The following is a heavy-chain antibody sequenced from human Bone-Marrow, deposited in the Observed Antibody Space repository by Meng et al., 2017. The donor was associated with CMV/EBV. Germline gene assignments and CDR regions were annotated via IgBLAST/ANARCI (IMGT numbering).Heavy chain of an antibody. D-gene: IGHD2-2*01. CDR2: IRYDGSNK. V-gene: IGHV3-30*02. CDR1: GFTFSSYG. CDR3: AKEDPVVPAALDH. J-gene: IGHJ4*02. Sequence: GGSLRLSCAASGFTFSSYGMHWVRQAPGKGLEWVAFIRYDGSNKYYADSVKGRFTISRDNSKNTLELQRNSLRAEDTAVYYCAKEDPVVPAALDHWGLGTLVTGSS.